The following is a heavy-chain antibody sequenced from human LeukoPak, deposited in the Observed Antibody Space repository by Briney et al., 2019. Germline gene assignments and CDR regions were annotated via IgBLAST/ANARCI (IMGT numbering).Heavy chain of an antibody. V-gene: IGHV4-39*01. CDR1: GGPISSNIYY. J-gene: IGHJ5*02. Sequence: SETLSLTCTVSGGPISSNIYYWGWIRQPPGKGLEWIGSIYYSGSTYCNPSLKSRVTISVDTSKNQFSLKLSSVTAADTAVYYCVRLRYRGSYSFDPWGQGALVTVSS. CDR3: VRLRYRGSYSFDP. CDR2: IYYSGST. D-gene: IGHD1-26*01.